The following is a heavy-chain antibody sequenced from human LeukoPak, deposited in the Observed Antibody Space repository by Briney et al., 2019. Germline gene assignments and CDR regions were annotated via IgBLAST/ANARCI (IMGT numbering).Heavy chain of an antibody. CDR2: TYYRSRWYN. D-gene: IGHD6-19*01. CDR1: GDSFSSNSAA. J-gene: IGHJ4*02. V-gene: IGHV6-1*01. Sequence: SQTLSLTCAISGDSFSSNSAAWNWIRQSPSRGLEWLGRTYYRSRWYNDYAVSVKSRITINPDTSKNQFSLQLNSVTPEDTAVYYCARSQRVAGQYYFDYWGQGTLVTVSS. CDR3: ARSQRVAGQYYFDY.